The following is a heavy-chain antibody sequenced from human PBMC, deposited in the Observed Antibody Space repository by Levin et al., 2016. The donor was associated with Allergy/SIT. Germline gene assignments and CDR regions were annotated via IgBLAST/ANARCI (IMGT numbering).Heavy chain of an antibody. CDR3: ARGYYDSSGYYPGAFDI. V-gene: IGHV4-59*01. CDR2: IYYSGST. CDR1: GGSISSYY. J-gene: IGHJ3*02. Sequence: SETLSLTCTVSGGSISSYYWSWIRQPPGKGLEWIGYIYYSGSTNYNPSLKSRVTISVDTSKNQFSLKLSSVTAADTAVYYCARGYYDSSGYYPGAFDIWGQGTMVTVSS. D-gene: IGHD3-22*01.